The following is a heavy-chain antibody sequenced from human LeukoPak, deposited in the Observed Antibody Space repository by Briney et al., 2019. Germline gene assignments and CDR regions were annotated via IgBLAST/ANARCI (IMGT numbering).Heavy chain of an antibody. CDR2: ISSSGSTI. CDR3: ASVDVVPAVIPFDY. J-gene: IGHJ4*02. V-gene: IGHV3-11*04. CDR1: GFTFSDYY. Sequence: GGSLRLPCAASGFTFSDYYMTWIRQAPGKGLEWVSYISSSGSTIYYADSVKGRFTISRDNAKNSLYLQMNSLRAEDTAVYYCASVDVVPAVIPFDYWGQGTLVTVSS. D-gene: IGHD2-2*02.